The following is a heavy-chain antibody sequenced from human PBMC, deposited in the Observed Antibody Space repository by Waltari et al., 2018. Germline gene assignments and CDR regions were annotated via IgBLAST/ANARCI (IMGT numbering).Heavy chain of an antibody. CDR2: IIPIFGTA. V-gene: IGHV1-69*08. CDR1: GGTFSSYA. D-gene: IGHD6-19*01. J-gene: IGHJ4*02. CDR3: ARGRHSSRGGQYYFDY. Sequence: QVQLVQSGAEVKKPGSSVKVSRKASGGTFSSYAISWVRQAPGQGLEWMGRIIPIFGTANYAQKFQGRVTITADKSTSTAYMELSSLRSEDTAVYYCARGRHSSRGGQYYFDYWGQGTLVTVSS.